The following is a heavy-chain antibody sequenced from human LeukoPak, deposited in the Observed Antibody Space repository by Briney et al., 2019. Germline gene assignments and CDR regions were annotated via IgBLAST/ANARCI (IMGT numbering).Heavy chain of an antibody. CDR2: INHSGST. D-gene: IGHD4-11*01. Sequence: SQTLSLTCTVSGGSISSGSYYWSWIRQPAGKGLEWIGEINHSGSTNYNPSLKSRVTISVDTSKNQFSLKLSSVTAADTAVYYCARHRRARETTHWGQGTLVTVSS. V-gene: IGHV4-61*09. CDR3: ARHRRARETTH. CDR1: GGSISSGSYY. J-gene: IGHJ4*02.